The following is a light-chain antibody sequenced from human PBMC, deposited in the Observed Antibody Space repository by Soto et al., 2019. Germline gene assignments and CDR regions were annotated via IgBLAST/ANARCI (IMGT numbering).Light chain of an antibody. CDR3: TSYADSSPVV. CDR2: AVT. CDR1: SSDVGGYNY. Sequence: QSALTQPASVSGSSGQSIAISCTGTSSDVGGYNYVSWYQQHPGKAPKLVIYAVTNRPSGVSDRFAGSKSGNTASLTISRLQAEDEADYYCTSYADSSPVVFGGGTKLTVL. J-gene: IGLJ2*01. V-gene: IGLV2-14*01.